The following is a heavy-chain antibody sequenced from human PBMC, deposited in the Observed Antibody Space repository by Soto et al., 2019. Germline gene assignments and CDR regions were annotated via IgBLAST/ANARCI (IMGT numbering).Heavy chain of an antibody. D-gene: IGHD3-22*01. CDR2: INHSGST. Sequence: PSETLSLTCAVYGGSFSGYYWSWIRQPPGKGLEWIGEINHSGSTNYNPSLKSRVTISVDTSKNQFSLKLSSVTAADTAVYYCARDYYDSSGYYLPFDYWGQGTLVTVSS. V-gene: IGHV4-34*01. CDR3: ARDYYDSSGYYLPFDY. J-gene: IGHJ4*02. CDR1: GGSFSGYY.